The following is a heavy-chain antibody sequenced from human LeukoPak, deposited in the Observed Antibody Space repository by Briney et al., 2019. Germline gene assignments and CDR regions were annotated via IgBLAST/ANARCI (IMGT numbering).Heavy chain of an antibody. CDR1: GGTFSSYA. CDR2: IIPIFGTA. Sequence: GASVKVSCKASGGTFSSYAISWVRQAPGQGLEWMGGIIPIFGTANYAQKFQGRVTITADESTSTAYMELNSLRSEDTAVYYCARRWGGSSSWYWNWFDPWGQGTLVTVSS. CDR3: ARRWGGSSSWYWNWFDP. D-gene: IGHD6-13*01. J-gene: IGHJ5*02. V-gene: IGHV1-69*01.